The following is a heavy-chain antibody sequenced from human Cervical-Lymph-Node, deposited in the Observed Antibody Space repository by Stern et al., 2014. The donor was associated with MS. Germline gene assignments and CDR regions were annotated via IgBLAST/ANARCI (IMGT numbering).Heavy chain of an antibody. CDR3: ARANRGMTPLNF. Sequence: QVQLQESGPGLVKPSQTLSLTCSVSGGSISSGGHYWSWIRQHPGRGLEWIGYVFYVGYNYYNPSLKGRLTISVDTSKNQFSLKVSSVTAADTAVYYCARANRGMTPLNFWGQGTLVTVSS. CDR1: GGSISSGGHY. CDR2: VFYVGYN. J-gene: IGHJ4*02. V-gene: IGHV4-31*03. D-gene: IGHD1-20*01.